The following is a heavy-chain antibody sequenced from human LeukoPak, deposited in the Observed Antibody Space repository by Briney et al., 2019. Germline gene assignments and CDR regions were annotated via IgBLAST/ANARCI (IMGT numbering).Heavy chain of an antibody. Sequence: GASVKVSCKASGYTFTSYGISWVRQAPGQGLEWMGGIIPIFGTANYAQKFQGRVTITADESTSTAYMELSSLRSEDTAVYYCARSSVGATLGYFDLWGRGTLVTVSS. CDR2: IIPIFGTA. V-gene: IGHV1-69*13. D-gene: IGHD1-26*01. CDR1: GYTFTSYG. J-gene: IGHJ2*01. CDR3: ARSSVGATLGYFDL.